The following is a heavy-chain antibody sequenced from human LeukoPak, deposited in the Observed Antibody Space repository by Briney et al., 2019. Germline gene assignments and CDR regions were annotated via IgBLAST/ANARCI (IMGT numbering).Heavy chain of an antibody. CDR1: GFTFSSYS. J-gene: IGHJ4*02. CDR3: ATDRKVGAGVPRFDY. CDR2: INQDGSET. Sequence: GGSLRLSCAASGFTFSSYSMNWVRQAPGKRPEWVGNINQDGSETNYVDSVKGRFSMSRDNAKTSLYLQMNSLRAEDTAVYYCATDRKVGAGVPRFDYWGQGALVTVPS. D-gene: IGHD1-26*01. V-gene: IGHV3-7*01.